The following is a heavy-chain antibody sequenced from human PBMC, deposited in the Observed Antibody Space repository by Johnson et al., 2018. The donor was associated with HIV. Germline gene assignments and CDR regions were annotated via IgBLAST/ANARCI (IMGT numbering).Heavy chain of an antibody. D-gene: IGHD6-6*01. CDR3: AKDWVYSSSPLGAFDS. CDR2: ISYDGSYK. Sequence: SGGGVVQPGRSLRLSCAASGFPFSTYGMHWVRPAPGKGLEWVALISYDGSYKYYADSVKGRFTISRDNSKNTLYLQINSLRAEDTAVYYCAKDWVYSSSPLGAFDSWGQGTMVTVSS. CDR1: GFPFSTYG. V-gene: IGHV3-30*18. J-gene: IGHJ3*02.